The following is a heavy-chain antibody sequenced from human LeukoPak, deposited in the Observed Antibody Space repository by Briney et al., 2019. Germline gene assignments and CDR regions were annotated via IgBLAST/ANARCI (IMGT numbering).Heavy chain of an antibody. V-gene: IGHV3-74*01. CDR1: GFTFSSYW. CDR3: AKENPVGGTNYFDY. D-gene: IGHD1-26*01. J-gene: IGHJ4*02. CDR2: INSDGSNT. Sequence: SGGSLRLSCAASGFTFSSYWMHWVRQAPGKGLVWVSRINSDGSNTNYADSVKGRFTISRDNSKNTLSLQMNSLRAEDTAVYYCAKENPVGGTNYFDYWGQGTLVTVPS.